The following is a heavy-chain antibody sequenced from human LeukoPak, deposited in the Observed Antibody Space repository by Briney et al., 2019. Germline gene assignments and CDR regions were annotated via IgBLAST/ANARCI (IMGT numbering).Heavy chain of an antibody. CDR3: ATEHSSGWYFDY. Sequence: GGSLRLSCAASGFTFDDYAMHWVRHAPGKGLEWVSGISWNSGSIGYADSVKGRFTISRDNAKNSLYLQMNSLRAEDTALYYCATEHSSGWYFDYWGQGTLVTVSS. CDR2: ISWNSGSI. V-gene: IGHV3-9*01. CDR1: GFTFDDYA. D-gene: IGHD6-19*01. J-gene: IGHJ4*02.